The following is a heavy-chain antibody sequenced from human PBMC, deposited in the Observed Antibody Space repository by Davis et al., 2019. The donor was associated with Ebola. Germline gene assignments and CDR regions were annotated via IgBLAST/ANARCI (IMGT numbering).Heavy chain of an antibody. CDR2: IKQDGSEK. V-gene: IGHV3-7*01. CDR1: GFTFSSYW. J-gene: IGHJ5*02. Sequence: GESLKISCAASGFTFSSYWMSWVRQAPGKGLEWVANIKQDGSEKYYVDSVKGRFTISRDNAKNSLYLQMNSLRAEDTAVYYCARDSPYSNHNWFDPWGQGTLVTVSS. D-gene: IGHD4-11*01. CDR3: ARDSPYSNHNWFDP.